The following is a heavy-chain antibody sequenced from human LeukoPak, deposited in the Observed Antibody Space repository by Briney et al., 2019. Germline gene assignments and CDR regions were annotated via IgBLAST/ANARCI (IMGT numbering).Heavy chain of an antibody. D-gene: IGHD4-23*01. CDR2: IWYDGINK. Sequence: PGRSLRLSCAASGFTFNDHGMHWVRQAPGKGLEWVALIWYDGINKYYADSVKGRFTISRDNSKNTLYLQMNGLRVEDTAVYYCAGEPYGGNSDWWLDPWGQGTLVTVSS. CDR1: GFTFNDHG. V-gene: IGHV3-33*01. CDR3: AGEPYGGNSDWWLDP. J-gene: IGHJ5*02.